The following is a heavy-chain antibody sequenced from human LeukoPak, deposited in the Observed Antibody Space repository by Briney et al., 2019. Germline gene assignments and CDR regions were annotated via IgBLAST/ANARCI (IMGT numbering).Heavy chain of an antibody. CDR2: IYTSGGT. CDR1: GGSISAYY. D-gene: IGHD2-21*01. J-gene: IGHJ5*02. V-gene: IGHV4-4*07. Sequence: SETLSLTCTVSGGSISAYYWSWLRQPAGKGLEWFGRIYTSGGTNYNPSLKSRVTMSVDTSKNQFSLRLKSVTAADTAVYYCAVVVNASWRQAWGQGTLVTVSS. CDR3: AVVVNASWRQA.